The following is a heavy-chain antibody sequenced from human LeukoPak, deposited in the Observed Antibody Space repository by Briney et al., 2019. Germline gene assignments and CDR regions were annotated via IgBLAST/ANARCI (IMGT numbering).Heavy chain of an antibody. CDR3: ARDIYYDSSGYYFDY. D-gene: IGHD3-22*01. Sequence: GGSLRLSCAASGFTFSSYGMHWVRQAPGKGLEWVAFIRYDGSNKYYADSVKGRFTISRDNSKNTLYLQMNGLRAEDTAVYYCARDIYYDSSGYYFDYWGQGTLVTVSS. CDR2: IRYDGSNK. CDR1: GFTFSSYG. V-gene: IGHV3-30*02. J-gene: IGHJ4*02.